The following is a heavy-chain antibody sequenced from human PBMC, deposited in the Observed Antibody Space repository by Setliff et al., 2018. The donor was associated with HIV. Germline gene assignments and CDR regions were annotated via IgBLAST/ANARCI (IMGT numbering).Heavy chain of an antibody. D-gene: IGHD3-3*01. V-gene: IGHV4-61*09. J-gene: IGHJ5*02. CDR1: GGSISSGSYY. CDR2: IYTSGST. CDR3: ARADRSDFREWFKWFDP. Sequence: SETLSLTCTVSGGSISSGSYYWSWIRQPAGKGLEWIGHIYTSGSTNYNPSLKSRVTISVDTSKNQFSLKLSSVTAADTAVYYCARADRSDFREWFKWFDPWGQGTLVTVSS.